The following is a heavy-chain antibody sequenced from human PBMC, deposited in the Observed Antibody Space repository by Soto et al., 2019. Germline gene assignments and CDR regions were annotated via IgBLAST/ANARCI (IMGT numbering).Heavy chain of an antibody. D-gene: IGHD3-3*01. Sequence: PGESLKISCKGSGYSVTSYWMGWVRQMPGKGLEWMGIIYPGDSDTRYSPSFQGQVTISADKSISTAYLQWSSLKASDTAMYYCARQGTYYDFWSGYWSFDYWGQGTLLTVSS. CDR3: ARQGTYYDFWSGYWSFDY. V-gene: IGHV5-51*01. CDR2: IYPGDSDT. CDR1: GYSVTSYW. J-gene: IGHJ4*02.